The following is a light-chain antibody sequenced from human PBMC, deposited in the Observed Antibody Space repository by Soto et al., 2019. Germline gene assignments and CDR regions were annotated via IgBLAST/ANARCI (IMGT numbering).Light chain of an antibody. CDR3: QQYNNWPS. J-gene: IGKJ5*01. CDR1: QSISSN. Sequence: DIVMTQSPATLSVSPGERATLSGRASQSISSNLAWYQQKPGQAPRLLMFRTSSRATGFPARFSGSGSGTEFNLTISSLQSEDFAVYFCQQYNNWPSFGQGTRLEIK. V-gene: IGKV3-15*01. CDR2: RTS.